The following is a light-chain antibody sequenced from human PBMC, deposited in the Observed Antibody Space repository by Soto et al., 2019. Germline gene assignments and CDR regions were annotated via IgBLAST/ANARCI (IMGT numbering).Light chain of an antibody. Sequence: QSVLTQPPSASGTPGQRVTISCSGSRSNIGSNYVYWYQQLPGTAPKLLIYRNNQRPSGVPDRFSGSKSGTSASLAISGLRSEDEGDYYCAAWEDSLSGVVFGGGTKLTVL. V-gene: IGLV1-47*01. CDR1: RSNIGSNY. J-gene: IGLJ2*01. CDR2: RNN. CDR3: AAWEDSLSGVV.